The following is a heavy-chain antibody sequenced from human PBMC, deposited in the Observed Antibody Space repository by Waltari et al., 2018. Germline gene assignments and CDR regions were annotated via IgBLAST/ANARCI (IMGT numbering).Heavy chain of an antibody. CDR3: AKDRGGIAEYYFDY. Sequence: QVQLVESGGGVVQPGRSLRLSCAASGFTFSSYGMHWVRQAPGKGLEWVAVIWYDGSNKYYADSVKGRFTISRDNSKNTLYLQMNSLRAEDTAMYYCAKDRGGIAEYYFDYWGQGTLVTVSS. J-gene: IGHJ4*02. CDR2: IWYDGSNK. CDR1: GFTFSSYG. D-gene: IGHD6-13*01. V-gene: IGHV3-30*18.